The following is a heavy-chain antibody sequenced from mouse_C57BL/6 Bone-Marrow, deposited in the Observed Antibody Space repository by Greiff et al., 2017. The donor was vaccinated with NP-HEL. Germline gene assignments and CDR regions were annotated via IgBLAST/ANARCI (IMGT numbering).Heavy chain of an antibody. CDR2: IDPEYGDP. CDR3: NTDDPEN. CDR1: GFNIKDDY. J-gene: IGHJ2*03. Sequence: EVQLQESGAELVRPVSSVKLSCTASGFNIKDDYMHWVEQRPEQGLEWIGWIDPEYGDPDYASKFQGKATTTADPSSTPAYLQLICLTSDATAAYNTNTDDPENRGQGTSLTGSS. V-gene: IGHV14-4*01.